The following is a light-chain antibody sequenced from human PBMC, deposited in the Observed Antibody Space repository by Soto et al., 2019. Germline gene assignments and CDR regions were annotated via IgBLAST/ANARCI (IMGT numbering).Light chain of an antibody. CDR2: GAS. Sequence: EIVLTQSPGTLSLSPGERATLSCRASQSVSSSYLACYQQKPGQAPRLLIYGASSRATGIPDRFSGSGSGTAFSLTISRLEPVDFPVYYCHQYGSSPGTFGQGTKVDI. V-gene: IGKV3-20*01. CDR3: HQYGSSPGT. J-gene: IGKJ1*01. CDR1: QSVSSSY.